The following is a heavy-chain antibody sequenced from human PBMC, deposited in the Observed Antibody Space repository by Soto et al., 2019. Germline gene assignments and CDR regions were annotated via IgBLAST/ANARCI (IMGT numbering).Heavy chain of an antibody. D-gene: IGHD3-10*01. CDR3: AAGAYYFDY. V-gene: IGHV3-33*01. J-gene: IGHJ4*02. Sequence: QVQLVESGGGVVQPGRSLRLSCAASGFTFSSYGMHWVRQAPGKGLEWVAVIWYDGSNKYYAYSVKGRFTISRDNSKNTLYLQMNSLRAEDTAGYYCAAGAYYFDYRGQGTLVTVSS. CDR1: GFTFSSYG. CDR2: IWYDGSNK.